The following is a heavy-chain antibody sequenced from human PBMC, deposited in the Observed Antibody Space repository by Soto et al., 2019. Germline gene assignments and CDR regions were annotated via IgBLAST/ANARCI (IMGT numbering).Heavy chain of an antibody. CDR1: GYTFTSYG. CDR2: ISAYNGNT. J-gene: IGHJ4*02. Sequence: GASVKLSCTASGYTFTSYGISWVRQAPGQGLEWMGWISAYNGNTNYAQKLQGRVTMTTDTSTSTAYMELRSLRSDDTAVYYCASEKYYYDSSGYYYSDYWGQGTLVTVSS. V-gene: IGHV1-18*01. D-gene: IGHD3-22*01. CDR3: ASEKYYYDSSGYYYSDY.